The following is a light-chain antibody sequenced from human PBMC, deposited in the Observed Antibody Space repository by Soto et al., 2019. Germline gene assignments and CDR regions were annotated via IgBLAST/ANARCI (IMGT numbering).Light chain of an antibody. V-gene: IGKV1-5*03. J-gene: IGKJ1*01. CDR1: QSINSW. CDR2: KAS. CDR3: QQYSAYPWT. Sequence: DIQMTQSPSSLSASVGDRVTITCRASQSINSWLAWYQQKPGKAPKVLIYKASGLETGVPSRFSGSGSGPEFTLTISSLQPDDFATYYCQQYSAYPWTFGQGTKVEIK.